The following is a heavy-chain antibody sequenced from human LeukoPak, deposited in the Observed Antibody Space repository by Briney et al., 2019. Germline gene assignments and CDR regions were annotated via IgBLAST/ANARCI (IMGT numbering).Heavy chain of an antibody. Sequence: SSETLSLTCTVSGGSISSYYWSWIRQLPGKGLEWIGNIFYSGSPNYNPSLKGRVTISFDTSKNQFSLKLSSVTAAGTAVYYCARVGHLAAAGTYDYWGQGTLVTVSS. D-gene: IGHD6-13*01. CDR2: IFYSGSP. V-gene: IGHV4-59*08. CDR3: ARVGHLAAAGTYDY. J-gene: IGHJ4*02. CDR1: GGSISSYY.